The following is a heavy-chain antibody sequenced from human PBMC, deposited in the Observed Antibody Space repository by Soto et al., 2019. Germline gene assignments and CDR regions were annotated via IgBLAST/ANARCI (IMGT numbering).Heavy chain of an antibody. CDR2: IIPIFGTA. CDR1: GGTFSSYA. J-gene: IGHJ3*02. CDR3: ARDQYYYDSSGYYYFGAFDI. V-gene: IGHV1-69*13. Sequence: GASVKVSCKASGGTFSSYAISWVRQAPGQGLEWMGGIIPIFGTANYAQKFQGRVTITADESTSTAYMELSSLRSEDTAVYYCARDQYYYDSSGYYYFGAFDIWGQGTMVTVSS. D-gene: IGHD3-22*01.